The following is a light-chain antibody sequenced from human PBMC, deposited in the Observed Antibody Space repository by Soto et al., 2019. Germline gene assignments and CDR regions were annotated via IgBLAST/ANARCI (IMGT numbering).Light chain of an antibody. Sequence: DIQMTQSPSSVSASVGDRVIITCRASQAIGTWLAWYRQQPGKVPELLIYQTSTLQKGTPSRFSGSGSGTRFTLTISSLQPEDVATYYCQQPKSFPITFGGGTKVEIK. CDR3: QQPKSFPIT. V-gene: IGKV1-12*01. CDR1: QAIGTW. J-gene: IGKJ4*01. CDR2: QTS.